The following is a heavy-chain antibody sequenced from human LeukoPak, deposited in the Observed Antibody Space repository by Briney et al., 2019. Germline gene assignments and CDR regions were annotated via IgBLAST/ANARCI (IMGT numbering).Heavy chain of an antibody. CDR2: INHSGST. D-gene: IGHD2-2*01. V-gene: IGHV4-34*01. CDR1: GDSISNYY. CDR3: ARAVRDIVVVPAANFDY. J-gene: IGHJ4*02. Sequence: SSETLSLTCTVPGDSISNYYWSWIRQPPGKGLEWIGEINHSGSTNYNPSLKSRVTISVDTSKNQFSLKLSSVTAADTAVYYCARAVRDIVVVPAANFDYWGQGTLVTVSS.